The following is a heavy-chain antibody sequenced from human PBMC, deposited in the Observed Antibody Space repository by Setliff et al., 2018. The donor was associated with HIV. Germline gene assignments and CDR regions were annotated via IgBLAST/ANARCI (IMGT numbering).Heavy chain of an antibody. V-gene: IGHV4-28*01. CDR3: ARSALWFGKADWYVDL. Sequence: SQTLSLTCAVSGYSIRSSYWWGWIRQPPGKGLEWIGYLYNSRGTYYNPSLKSRVTMSVDTSKNQFSLKVRSVTAVDTAVYYCARSALWFGKADWYVDLWGRGTLVTVSS. J-gene: IGHJ2*01. CDR2: LYNSRGT. D-gene: IGHD3-10*01. CDR1: GYSIRSSYW.